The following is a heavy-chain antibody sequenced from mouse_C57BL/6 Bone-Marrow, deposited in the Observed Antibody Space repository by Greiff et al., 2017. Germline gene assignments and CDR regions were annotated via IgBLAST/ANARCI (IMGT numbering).Heavy chain of an antibody. V-gene: IGHV5-17*01. CDR2: ISSGSSTI. D-gene: IGHD1-1*01. CDR3: AKPHYGSSYYFDY. J-gene: IGHJ2*01. Sequence: EVKVVESGGGLVKPGGSLKLSCAASGFTFSDYGMHWVRQAPEKGLEWVAYISSGSSTIYYADTVKGRFTISRDNATNTLFLQMTSLRSEDTAMYYCAKPHYGSSYYFDYWGQGTTLTVSS. CDR1: GFTFSDYG.